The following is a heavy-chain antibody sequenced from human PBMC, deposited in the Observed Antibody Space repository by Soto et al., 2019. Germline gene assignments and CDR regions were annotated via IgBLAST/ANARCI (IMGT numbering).Heavy chain of an antibody. CDR1: GFTFSSYG. CDR2: IWYDGSNK. D-gene: IGHD6-6*01. Sequence: PGGSLRLSCAGSGFTFSSYGMHWVRQAPGKGLEWVAVIWYDGSNKYYADSVKGRFTISRDNSKNTLYLQMNSLRAEDTAVYYCARDNVQQLVWGGYYSMDVWVQGTTVTVSS. CDR3: ARDNVQQLVWGGYYSMDV. V-gene: IGHV3-33*01. J-gene: IGHJ6*02.